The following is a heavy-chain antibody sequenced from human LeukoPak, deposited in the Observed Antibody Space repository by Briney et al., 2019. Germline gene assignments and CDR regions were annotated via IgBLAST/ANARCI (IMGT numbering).Heavy chain of an antibody. CDR3: AKMDSYRTPVGADSGGYYSDY. CDR1: AFTFSSQG. D-gene: IGHD1-26*01. CDR2: IRHDASNK. V-gene: IGHV3-30*02. Sequence: GGSLRLSCAGSAFTFSSQGMHGVPKAPGKGREGGAFIRHDASNKFYADYVKGPFTIPRDNYDTTVSLQMNSLRDEDTALYYCAKMDSYRTPVGADSGGYYSDYWGQGTLVTVSS. J-gene: IGHJ4*02.